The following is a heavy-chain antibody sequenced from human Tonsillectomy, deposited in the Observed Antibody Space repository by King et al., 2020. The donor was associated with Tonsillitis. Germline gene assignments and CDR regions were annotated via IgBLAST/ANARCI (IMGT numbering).Heavy chain of an antibody. CDR3: ARVSASSGYYYFDY. V-gene: IGHV1-8*01. CDR2: MNPKSGNT. Sequence: QLVQSGAEVKKPGASVKVSCKASGYTFTSYDINWVRQATGQGLEWMGWMNPKSGNTGYEQKFQGRVTMTRNTSISTAYMELSSLRSEDTAVYYCARVSASSGYYYFDYWGQGTLVTVSS. D-gene: IGHD3-22*01. CDR1: GYTFTSYD. J-gene: IGHJ4*02.